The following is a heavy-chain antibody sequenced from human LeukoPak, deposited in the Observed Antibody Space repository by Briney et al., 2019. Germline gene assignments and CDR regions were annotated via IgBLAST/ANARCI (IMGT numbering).Heavy chain of an antibody. V-gene: IGHV4-59*11. CDR3: ARGRYVGATLDY. CDR2: IYYSGST. CDR1: GGSISSHY. J-gene: IGHJ4*02. D-gene: IGHD1-26*01. Sequence: SETLSLTCTVSGGSISSHYWSWIRQPPGKGLEWIGYIYYSGSTNYNPSLKSRVTISVDTSKNQFSLKLSSVTAADTAVYYCARGRYVGATLDYWGQGTLVTVSS.